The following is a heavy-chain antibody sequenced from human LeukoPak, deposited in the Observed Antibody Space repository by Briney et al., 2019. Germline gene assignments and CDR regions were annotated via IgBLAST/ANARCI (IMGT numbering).Heavy chain of an antibody. Sequence: GESLKISCRGSGYSFNTYWIGWVRQMPGKGLEWMGIIYPGDSDTKYSPSFQGQVTISADKSISTAYLQWSSLKASDTAMYYCARPDYYDSSGYTVWGQGTLVTVSS. V-gene: IGHV5-51*01. D-gene: IGHD3-22*01. CDR2: IYPGDSDT. CDR3: ARPDYYDSSGYTV. CDR1: GYSFNTYW. J-gene: IGHJ4*02.